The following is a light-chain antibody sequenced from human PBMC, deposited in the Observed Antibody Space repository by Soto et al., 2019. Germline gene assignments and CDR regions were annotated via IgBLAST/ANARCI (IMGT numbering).Light chain of an antibody. CDR2: EVS. CDR1: SSDVGGYNY. V-gene: IGLV2-8*01. J-gene: IGLJ1*01. CDR3: SSYAGSNNFV. Sequence: QSARTQPPSASLSPGQSVTISCTGTSSDVGGYNYVSWYQQHPGKAPKLMIYEVSERPSGVPDRFSGSKSSNTASLTVSGLQAEDEADYYCSSYAGSNNFVFGTGTKVTVL.